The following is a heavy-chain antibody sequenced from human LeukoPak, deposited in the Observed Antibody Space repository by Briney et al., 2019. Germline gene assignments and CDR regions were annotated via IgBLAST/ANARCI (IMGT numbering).Heavy chain of an antibody. CDR1: GGSIGWDY. Sequence: TSETLSLTCTVSGGSIGWDYWSWIRQSAGKGLEWIGRTYKSGSTNYNPSFRSRVTMSVDTSKNQFSLSVTSVTAADAAVYYCAREEYFQDSNGYSYYFHSWGQGSLVTVSS. J-gene: IGHJ4*02. V-gene: IGHV4-4*07. D-gene: IGHD3-22*01. CDR3: AREEYFQDSNGYSYYFHS. CDR2: TYKSGST.